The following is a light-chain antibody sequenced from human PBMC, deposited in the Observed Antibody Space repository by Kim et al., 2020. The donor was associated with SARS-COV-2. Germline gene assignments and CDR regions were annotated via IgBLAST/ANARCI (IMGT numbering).Light chain of an antibody. CDR3: QQYSSSPAT. CDR2: GAS. CDR1: QSVSSNY. V-gene: IGKV3-20*01. J-gene: IGKJ1*01. Sequence: SPAERATLSTRARQSVSSNYLAWYQQKPGQAPRLLIYGASSRATGIPDRFSGSGSGTDFTLTITRLEPEDFAVYYCQQYSSSPATFGQGTKVDIK.